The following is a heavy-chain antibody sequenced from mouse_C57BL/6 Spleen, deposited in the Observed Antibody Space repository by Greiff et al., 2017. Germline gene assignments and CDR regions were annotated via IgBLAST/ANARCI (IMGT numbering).Heavy chain of an antibody. Sequence: VQLKQPGAELVMPGASVKLSCKASGYTFTSYWMHWVKQRPGQGLEWIGEIDPSDSYTNYNQKFKGKSTLTVDKSSSTAYMQLSSLTSEDSAVYYCARGYYGSSWFAYWGQGTLVTVSA. CDR1: GYTFTSYW. CDR2: IDPSDSYT. J-gene: IGHJ3*01. V-gene: IGHV1-69*01. CDR3: ARGYYGSSWFAY. D-gene: IGHD1-1*01.